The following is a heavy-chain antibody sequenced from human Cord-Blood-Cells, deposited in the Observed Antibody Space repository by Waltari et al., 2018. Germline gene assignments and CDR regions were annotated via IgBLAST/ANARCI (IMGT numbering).Heavy chain of an antibody. D-gene: IGHD5-18*01. V-gene: IGHV2-5*01. CDR3: AHFTTGGYSYGLYAFDI. CDR2: IYWNDDK. CDR1: GFSLSTSGVG. J-gene: IGHJ3*02. Sequence: QITLKESGPTLVKPTQTLTLTCTFSGFSLSTSGVGVGWIRPPPGKAPEWLALIYWNDDKRYSPSLKSRLTITKDTSKNQVVLTMTNMDPVDTATYYCAHFTTGGYSYGLYAFDIWGQGTMVTVSS.